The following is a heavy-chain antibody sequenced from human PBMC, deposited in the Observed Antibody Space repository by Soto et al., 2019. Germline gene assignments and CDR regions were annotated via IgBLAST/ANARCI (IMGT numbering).Heavy chain of an antibody. CDR1: GGTFSSYA. V-gene: IGHV1-69*13. D-gene: IGHD1-26*01. CDR3: ARGPAGRWGVPNHFDY. CDR2: IIPIFGTA. J-gene: IGHJ4*02. Sequence: GASVRVSCKASGGTFSSYAISWVRQAPGQGLEWMGGIIPIFGTANYAQKFQGRVTITADESTSTAYMELSSLRSEDTAVYYCARGPAGRWGVPNHFDYWGQGTLVTVSS.